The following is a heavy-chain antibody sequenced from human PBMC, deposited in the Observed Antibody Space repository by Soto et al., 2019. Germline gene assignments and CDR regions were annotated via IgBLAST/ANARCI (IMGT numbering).Heavy chain of an antibody. CDR1: GGSISSGGYY. Sequence: SETRSLTCTVSGGSISSGGYYWSWIRQHPGKGLEWIGYIYYSGSTYYNLSLKSRVTISVDTSKNQFSLKLSSVTAADTAVYYCARESLDYDFWSGSPYYYYGMDVWGQGTTVTVSS. CDR3: ARESLDYDFWSGSPYYYYGMDV. CDR2: IYYSGST. J-gene: IGHJ6*02. D-gene: IGHD3-3*01. V-gene: IGHV4-31*03.